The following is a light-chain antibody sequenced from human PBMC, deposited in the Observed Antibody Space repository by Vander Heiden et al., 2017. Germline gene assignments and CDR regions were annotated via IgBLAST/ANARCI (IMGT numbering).Light chain of an antibody. J-gene: IGKJ2*01. CDR2: AAS. CDR1: QSISSC. CDR3: QQSYSTPLYT. Sequence: TPLTQSPSSLSASAGDRVTITCRASQSISSCLNGYQQKPGKAPKLLIYAASSLQSGVPARFSGSGSGTDFTLTISSLQPEDFATYYCQQSYSTPLYTFGQGTKLEIK. V-gene: IGKV1-39*01.